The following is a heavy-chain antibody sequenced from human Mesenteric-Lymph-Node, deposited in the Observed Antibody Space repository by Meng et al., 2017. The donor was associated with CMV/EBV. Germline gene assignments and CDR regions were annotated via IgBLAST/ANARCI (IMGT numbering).Heavy chain of an antibody. J-gene: IGHJ6*02. V-gene: IGHV4-61*01. Sequence: SETLSLTCTVSGGSVSSGSYYWSWIRQPPGKGLEWIGYIYYSGSTNYNPSLKSRVTISVDTSKNQFSLKLSSVTAADTAVYYCAREEGEYCSSTSCYNPTYYYYGMDVWGQGTTVTVSS. CDR3: AREEGEYCSSTSCYNPTYYYYGMDV. D-gene: IGHD2-2*02. CDR1: GGSVSSGSYY. CDR2: IYYSGST.